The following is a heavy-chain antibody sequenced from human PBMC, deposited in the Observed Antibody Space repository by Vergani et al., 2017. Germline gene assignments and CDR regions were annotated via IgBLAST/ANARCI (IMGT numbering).Heavy chain of an antibody. J-gene: IGHJ6*02. V-gene: IGHV7-4-1*02. CDR1: GYTFTNYP. CDR2: INTNSGNP. CDR3: ARGRQLLLTESLYGMDV. Sequence: QVPLLQSGSELKKPGASVRISCEASGYTFTNYPLIWVRQAPGQGLEFMGWINTNSGNPTYAPGFTGRFVFSLDTSVSTAYLQISGLKAEDSAVYYCARGRQLLLTESLYGMDVWGQGTTVTVSS. D-gene: IGHD2-21*01.